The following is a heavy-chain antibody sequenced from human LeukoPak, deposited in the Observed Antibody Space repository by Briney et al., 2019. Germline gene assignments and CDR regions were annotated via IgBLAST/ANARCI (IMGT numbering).Heavy chain of an antibody. D-gene: IGHD3-16*01. J-gene: IGHJ4*02. Sequence: GGSLRLSCAASGFTFSSYGMHWVRQAPGKGLEWVAVIWYDGSNKYYADSVKGRFTISRDNSKNTLYLQMNGLRAEDTAVYYCAKLSGGGEFDYWGQGTLVTVSS. CDR2: IWYDGSNK. CDR1: GFTFSSYG. CDR3: AKLSGGGEFDY. V-gene: IGHV3-33*06.